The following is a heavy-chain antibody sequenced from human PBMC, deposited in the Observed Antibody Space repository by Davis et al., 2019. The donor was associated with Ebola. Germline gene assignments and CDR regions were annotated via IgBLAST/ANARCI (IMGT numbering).Heavy chain of an antibody. Sequence: SETLSLTCTVSGYSISSGYYWGWIRQPPGKGLEWIGSIYHSGSTYYNPSFKSRLTISVDTSKSQFSLQLSSVTAADTAVYYCGRVDEQLLKGVDYWGQGILVTVSS. D-gene: IGHD6-6*01. CDR1: GYSISSGYY. CDR3: GRVDEQLLKGVDY. J-gene: IGHJ4*02. CDR2: IYHSGST. V-gene: IGHV4-38-2*02.